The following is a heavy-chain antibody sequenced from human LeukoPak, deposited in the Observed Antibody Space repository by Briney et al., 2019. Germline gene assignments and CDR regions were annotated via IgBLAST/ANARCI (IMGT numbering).Heavy chain of an antibody. CDR2: IYYSGST. V-gene: IGHV4-61*01. D-gene: IGHD5/OR15-5a*01. Sequence: SETLSLTCTVSGGSVSSGSYYWSWIRQPPGKGLEWIGYIYYSGSTNYNPSLKSRVTISVDTSKNQFSLKLNSVTAADTAVYYCARGGPSLGVDYWGQGTLVTVSS. J-gene: IGHJ4*02. CDR3: ARGGPSLGVDY. CDR1: GGSVSSGSYY.